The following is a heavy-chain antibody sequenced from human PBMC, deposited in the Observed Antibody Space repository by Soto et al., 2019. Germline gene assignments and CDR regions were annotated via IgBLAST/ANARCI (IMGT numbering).Heavy chain of an antibody. D-gene: IGHD3-3*01. CDR3: ARVTYYDFWSGYSNFDY. CDR2: ISAYNGNT. Sequence: ASVKVSCKASGYTFTSYGISWVRQAPGQGLEWMGWISAYNGNTNYAQKLQGRVTMTTDTSTSTAYMELRSLRSDDTAVYYCARVTYYDFWSGYSNFDYWGQGTLVTVSS. V-gene: IGHV1-18*01. CDR1: GYTFTSYG. J-gene: IGHJ4*02.